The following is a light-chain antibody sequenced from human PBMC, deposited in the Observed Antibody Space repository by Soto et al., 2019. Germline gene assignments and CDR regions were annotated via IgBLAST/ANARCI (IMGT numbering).Light chain of an antibody. Sequence: ALTQPASVSGSPGQSITVSCTGTSSDVGGYNSVSWYQQHPGKTPKLMIFEVNNRPSGVSNRFSGSKSGNTASLTISGLQAEDEADYYCTSYTNSNTYVFGTGTKLTVL. J-gene: IGLJ1*01. CDR3: TSYTNSNTYV. V-gene: IGLV2-14*01. CDR1: SSDVGGYNS. CDR2: EVN.